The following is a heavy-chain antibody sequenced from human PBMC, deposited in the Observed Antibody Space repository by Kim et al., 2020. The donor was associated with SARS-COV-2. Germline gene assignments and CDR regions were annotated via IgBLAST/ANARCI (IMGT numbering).Heavy chain of an antibody. CDR3: AREIVDTMVRTLAFDI. CDR2: IYSGGST. V-gene: IGHV3-53*01. D-gene: IGHD3-10*01. Sequence: GGSLRLSCAASGFTVSSNYMSWVRQAPGKGLEWVSVIYSGGSTYYADSVKGRFTISRDNSKNTLYLQMNSLRAEDTAVYYCAREIVDTMVRTLAFDIWGQGTMVTVSS. J-gene: IGHJ3*02. CDR1: GFTVSSNY.